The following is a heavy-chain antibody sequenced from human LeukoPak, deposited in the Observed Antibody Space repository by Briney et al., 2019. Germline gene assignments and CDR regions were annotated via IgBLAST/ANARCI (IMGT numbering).Heavy chain of an antibody. CDR2: INSDGSST. Sequence: PGGSLRLSCAASGFTFSSYWMHWVRQAPGKGLVWVARINSDGSSTSYADSVKGRFTISRDNAKNSLYLQMNSLRAEDTAVYYCARVKYSSSWDVPGYYYGMDVWGKGTTVTVSS. V-gene: IGHV3-74*01. D-gene: IGHD6-13*01. CDR1: GFTFSSYW. CDR3: ARVKYSSSWDVPGYYYGMDV. J-gene: IGHJ6*04.